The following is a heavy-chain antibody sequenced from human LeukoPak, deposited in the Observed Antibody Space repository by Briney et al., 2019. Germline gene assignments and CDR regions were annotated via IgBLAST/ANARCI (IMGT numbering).Heavy chain of an antibody. CDR3: ARGPSYNPDFHY. Sequence: PSETLSLTCTVSGGSISSSSYYWGWIRQPPGKGLEWIGSIYYSGSTYYNPSLKSRVTISVDTSKNQFSLKLSSVTAADTAVYYCARGPSYNPDFHYWGQGTLVTVSS. J-gene: IGHJ4*02. V-gene: IGHV4-39*07. CDR1: GGSISSSSYY. CDR2: IYYSGST. D-gene: IGHD5-24*01.